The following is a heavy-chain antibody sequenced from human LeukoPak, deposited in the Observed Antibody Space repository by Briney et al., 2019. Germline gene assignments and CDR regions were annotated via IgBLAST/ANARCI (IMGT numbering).Heavy chain of an antibody. V-gene: IGHV3-11*06. Sequence: GGSLRLSCAASGFTFSDNYMSWIRQAPGKGLEWVSSISSSSSYIYYADSVKGRFTISRDNAKNSLYLQMNSLRAEDTAVYYCARDEGFDYWGQGTLVTVSS. CDR1: GFTFSDNY. CDR3: ARDEGFDY. CDR2: ISSSSSYI. J-gene: IGHJ4*02.